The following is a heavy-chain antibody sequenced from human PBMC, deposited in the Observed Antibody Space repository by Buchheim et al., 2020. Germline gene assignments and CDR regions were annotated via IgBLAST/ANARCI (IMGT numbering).Heavy chain of an antibody. Sequence: QLQLQESGPGLVKPSETLSLTCTVSGGSVATLSNYWGWIRQPPGKGLEWIANIYYSGTRFYNPSLQTRVTISMDTSKNQFSLKLNSVTAADTAVYYCARLLGGGYQRFDRRGQGTL. CDR2: IYYSGTR. CDR1: GGSVATLSNY. D-gene: IGHD2-15*01. CDR3: ARLLGGGYQRFDR. V-gene: IGHV4-39*07. J-gene: IGHJ4*02.